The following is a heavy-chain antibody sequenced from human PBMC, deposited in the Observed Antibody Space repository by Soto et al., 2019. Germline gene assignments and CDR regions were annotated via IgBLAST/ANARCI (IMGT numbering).Heavy chain of an antibody. CDR3: VSLWSVTGSRDY. V-gene: IGHV3-72*01. Sequence: EVQLVESGGGLVQPGGSLRLSCAVSGLTFSDHYMGWVRQAPGKGLDWVGRIRDRVHSYSTEYAESVKGRFTISRDDSRNSLYLQMNSLKMEDTAVFYCVSLWSVTGSRDYWGRGTLVTVSS. J-gene: IGHJ4*02. CDR1: GLTFSDHY. D-gene: IGHD1-20*01. CDR2: IRDRVHSYST.